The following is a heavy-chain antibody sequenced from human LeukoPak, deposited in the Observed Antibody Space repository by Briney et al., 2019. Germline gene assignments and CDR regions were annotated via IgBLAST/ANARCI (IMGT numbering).Heavy chain of an antibody. J-gene: IGHJ4*02. CDR3: ARAPLYGDYVGYYFDY. V-gene: IGHV3-7*01. CDR2: IKQDVSEK. CDR1: GFTFSSYW. D-gene: IGHD4-17*01. Sequence: GGSLRLSCAASGFTFSSYWMSWVRQAPGKGLEWVANIKQDVSEKYYVDSVKGRFTISRDNAKNSLYLQMNSLRAEDTAVYYCARAPLYGDYVGYYFDYWGQGALVTVSS.